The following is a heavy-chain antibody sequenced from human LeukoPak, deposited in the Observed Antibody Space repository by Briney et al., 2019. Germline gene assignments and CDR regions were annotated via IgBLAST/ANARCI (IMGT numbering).Heavy chain of an antibody. D-gene: IGHD5-18*01. V-gene: IGHV3-30-3*01. J-gene: IGHJ4*02. CDR2: ISYDGSNK. Sequence: GGSLRLSCAASGFTFSSYAMHWVRQAPGKGLEWVAVISYDGSNKYYADSVKGRFTISRDNSKNTLYLQMNSLRVEDTAVYHCARDRSQHYFDYWGQGALVTVSS. CDR3: ARDRSQHYFDY. CDR1: GFTFSSYA.